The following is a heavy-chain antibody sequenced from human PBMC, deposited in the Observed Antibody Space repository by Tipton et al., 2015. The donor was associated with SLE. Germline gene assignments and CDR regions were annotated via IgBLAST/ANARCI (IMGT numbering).Heavy chain of an antibody. CDR1: GYSISSGYY. CDR3: AKDGRAVFTARQVWEYSFYGMDV. J-gene: IGHJ6*02. CDR2: MYHSGST. Sequence: TLSLTCTVSGYSISSGYYWGWIRQPPGKGLEWIGIMYHSGSTYYNPSLKSRVTISVDTSKNQLSLKVSSVTAADTAVYYCAKDGRAVFTARQVWEYSFYGMDVWGRGTAVTVSS. V-gene: IGHV4-38-2*02. D-gene: IGHD1-26*01.